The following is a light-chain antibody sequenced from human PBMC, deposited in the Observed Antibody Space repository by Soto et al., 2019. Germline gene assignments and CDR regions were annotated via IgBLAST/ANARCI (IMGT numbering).Light chain of an antibody. V-gene: IGKV3D-20*02. CDR1: QSVSSTY. CDR2: GAS. J-gene: IGKJ4*01. Sequence: EIVLTQSPVTLSLSPGERVTLSCRASQSVSSTYLAWYQQKPGQPPRLLIYGASSRATGIPDRFSGGGSGTDFTLTISRLEPEDFAVYYCQQRSNWPLTFGGGTKVDIK. CDR3: QQRSNWPLT.